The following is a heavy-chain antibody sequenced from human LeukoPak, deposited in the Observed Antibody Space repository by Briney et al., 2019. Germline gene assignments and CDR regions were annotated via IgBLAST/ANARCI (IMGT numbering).Heavy chain of an antibody. J-gene: IGHJ6*03. V-gene: IGHV4-39*01. CDR2: IFYYGTS. CDR1: GDSVSSPTYF. Sequence: SSETLSLTCSVSGDSVSSPTYFWGWIRHPPGKGLEWIGSIFYYGTSYYNPSLKSRVTISVDTSTNQFSLKLNSVTAADTAVYYCARIGQSVHYYMDVWGNGTTVGVSS. D-gene: IGHD3/OR15-3a*01. CDR3: ARIGQSVHYYMDV.